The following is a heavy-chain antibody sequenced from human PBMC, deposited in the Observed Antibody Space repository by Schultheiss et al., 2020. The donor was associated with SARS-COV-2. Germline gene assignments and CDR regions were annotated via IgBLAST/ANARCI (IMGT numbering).Heavy chain of an antibody. Sequence: GGSLRLSCAASGFTFSSYAMHWVRQAPGKGLEWVAVISFDGSNRYSADSVKGRFTISRDNAKNSLYLQMNSLRAEDTAVYYCARGAFYFDPWGQGTLVTVSS. CDR2: ISFDGSNR. CDR1: GFTFSSYA. J-gene: IGHJ5*02. D-gene: IGHD2/OR15-2a*01. V-gene: IGHV3-30*07. CDR3: ARGAFYFDP.